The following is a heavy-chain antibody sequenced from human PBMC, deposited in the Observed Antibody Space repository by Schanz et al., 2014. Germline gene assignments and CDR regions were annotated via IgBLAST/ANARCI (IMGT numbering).Heavy chain of an antibody. V-gene: IGHV1-18*01. D-gene: IGHD3-9*01. Sequence: QVQLVQSGAEVKKPGASVKVSCKASGYTFTSYGISWVRQAPGQGLEWMGWISAYNGNTKYPQKLQGRVTMTTDTATSTAYKELRSLRSDDTAVYYCARDAADLYDILTEEDYWGQGTLVTVSS. CDR2: ISAYNGNT. CDR1: GYTFTSYG. CDR3: ARDAADLYDILTEEDY. J-gene: IGHJ4*02.